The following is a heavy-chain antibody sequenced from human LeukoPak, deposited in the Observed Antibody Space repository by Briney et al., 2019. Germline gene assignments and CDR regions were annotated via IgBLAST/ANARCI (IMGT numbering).Heavy chain of an antibody. D-gene: IGHD6-19*01. V-gene: IGHV3-66*01. J-gene: IGHJ4*02. Sequence: PGGSLRLSCAASGFTVSSSYMSWVRHAPGKGLEWVSVIYSGGSSYYADSVKGRFTISRDNSKNTLYLQMNSLRAEDTAVYYCARAGAVAGCIDYWGQGTLVTVSS. CDR3: ARAGAVAGCIDY. CDR2: IYSGGSS. CDR1: GFTVSSSY.